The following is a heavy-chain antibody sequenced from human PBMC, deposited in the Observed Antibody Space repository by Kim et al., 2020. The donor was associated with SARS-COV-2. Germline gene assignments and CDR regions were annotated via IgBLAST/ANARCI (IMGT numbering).Heavy chain of an antibody. CDR1: GGSFSGYY. CDR3: ARDHVVVPAAMGGMDV. J-gene: IGHJ6*02. D-gene: IGHD2-2*01. CDR2: INHSGST. Sequence: SETLSLTCAVYGGSFSGYYWSWIRQPPGKGLEWIGEINHSGSTNYNPSLKSRVTISVDTSKNQFSLKLSSVTAADTAVYYCARDHVVVPAAMGGMDVWGQGTTVTVSS. V-gene: IGHV4-34*01.